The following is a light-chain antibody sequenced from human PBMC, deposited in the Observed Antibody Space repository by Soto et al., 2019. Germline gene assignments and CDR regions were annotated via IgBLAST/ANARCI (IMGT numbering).Light chain of an antibody. V-gene: IGKV1-33*01. CDR3: QQFYDVFLT. Sequence: DIQMTQSPSSLSASVGDKVTITCQASQAIDTSLNWYQLRPGEPPKLLIYDASTLETGVPSRFCGSGSGIHFTLTITSLHPEDSATYFCQQFYDVFLTFGGGTRVEFK. J-gene: IGKJ4*01. CDR2: DAS. CDR1: QAIDTS.